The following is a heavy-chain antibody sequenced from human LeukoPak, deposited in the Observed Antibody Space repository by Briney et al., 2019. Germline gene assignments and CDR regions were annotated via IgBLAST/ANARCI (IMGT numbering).Heavy chain of an antibody. V-gene: IGHV3-23*01. CDR1: GFTFSTYA. CDR2: ISTNGGST. J-gene: IGHJ4*02. CDR3: SVVHRYYDGSGYWAQ. D-gene: IGHD3-22*01. Sequence: GGTLRLSCEASGFTFSTYAMSWVRQSPGKGLEWFTGISTNGGSTSYADSVKARLAISRDNPRDMLYMEMNSLRAEDTAVCYCSVVHRYYDGSGYWAQWGEGTLVTVSS.